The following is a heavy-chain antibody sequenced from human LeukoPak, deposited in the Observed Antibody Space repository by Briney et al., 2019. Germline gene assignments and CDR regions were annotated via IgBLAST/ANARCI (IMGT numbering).Heavy chain of an antibody. CDR3: ATSSYGSAKIRAFDI. Sequence: AGESLRLSCAASGFTFSSYDMHWVRQATGKGLEWVSAIGTAGDTYYPGSVKGRFTISRENAKNSLYLQMNSLRAEDTAVYYCATSSYGSAKIRAFDIWGQGTMVTVSS. J-gene: IGHJ3*02. D-gene: IGHD3-10*01. CDR1: GFTFSSYD. V-gene: IGHV3-13*01. CDR2: IGTAGDT.